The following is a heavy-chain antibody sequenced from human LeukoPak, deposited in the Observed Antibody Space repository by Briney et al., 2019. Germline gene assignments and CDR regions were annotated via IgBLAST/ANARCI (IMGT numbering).Heavy chain of an antibody. V-gene: IGHV3-21*01. CDR1: GFTFSSYS. D-gene: IGHD1-7*01. CDR3: ARVRNWNYDLDY. J-gene: IGHJ4*02. Sequence: PGGSLRLSCAASGFTFSSYSMNWVRQAPGKGLEWVSSISSSSSYIYYADSVKGRFTISRDNAKNSLYLQMNSLRAEDTAVYYCARVRNWNYDLDYWGQGTLVTVSS. CDR2: ISSSSSYI.